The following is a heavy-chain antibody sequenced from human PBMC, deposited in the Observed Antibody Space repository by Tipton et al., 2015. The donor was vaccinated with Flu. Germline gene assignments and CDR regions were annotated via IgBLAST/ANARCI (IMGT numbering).Heavy chain of an antibody. CDR2: IYYSATT. Sequence: TLSLTCIVSGDSISSGGYYWSWIRQQPGKGLEWIGYIYYSATTYYNPSLQSRVTMSLDTSENHFSLKLSSLTAADTAVYYCARDREGHSFGLWGPGTLVTVS. CDR3: ARDREGHSFGL. J-gene: IGHJ4*02. D-gene: IGHD5-18*01. CDR1: GDSISSGGYY. V-gene: IGHV4-31*03.